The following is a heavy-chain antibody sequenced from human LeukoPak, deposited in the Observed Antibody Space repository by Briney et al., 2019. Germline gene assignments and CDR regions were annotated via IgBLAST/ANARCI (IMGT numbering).Heavy chain of an antibody. CDR2: ISGSGGST. Sequence: GGSLRLSCAASGFTFSSYSMNWVRQAPGKGLEWVAAISGSGGSTYYADSVKGRFTISRDNSKNTLYLQMKSLRAEDTAVYYCATSRQWLVRYFDYWGQGTLATVSS. CDR1: GFTFSSYS. J-gene: IGHJ4*02. V-gene: IGHV3-23*01. CDR3: ATSRQWLVRYFDY. D-gene: IGHD6-19*01.